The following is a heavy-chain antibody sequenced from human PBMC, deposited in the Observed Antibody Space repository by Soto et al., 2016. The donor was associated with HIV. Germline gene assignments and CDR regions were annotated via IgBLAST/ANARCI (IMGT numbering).Heavy chain of an antibody. Sequence: EVQLVESGGDLVTPGGSLRLSCVGSGFTFSYAWMSWVRQAPGKGLEWVGRIKSKTDGGTTDYAAPVKGRFTISRDDSKNMLFLQMNSLKAEDTAVYYCTTGTDRGLTYYYYYGMDVWGQGDHGHRLL. J-gene: IGHJ6*02. V-gene: IGHV3-15*01. D-gene: IGHD2-21*02. CDR3: TTGTDRGLTYYYYYGMDV. CDR2: IKSKTDGGTT. CDR1: GFTFSYAW.